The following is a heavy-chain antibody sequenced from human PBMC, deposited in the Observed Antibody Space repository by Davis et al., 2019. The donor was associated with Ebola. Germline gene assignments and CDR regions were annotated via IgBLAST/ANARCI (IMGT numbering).Heavy chain of an antibody. Sequence: PGGSLRLSCAASGFTFRSYSMNWVRQAPGKGLEWVSSISSSSSYIYYADSVKGRFTISRDNAKNSLYLQMNSLRAEDTAVYYCASSSIAARPGYYYGMDVWGQGTTVTVSS. J-gene: IGHJ6*02. CDR1: GFTFRSYS. V-gene: IGHV3-21*01. CDR3: ASSSIAARPGYYYGMDV. CDR2: ISSSSSYI. D-gene: IGHD6-6*01.